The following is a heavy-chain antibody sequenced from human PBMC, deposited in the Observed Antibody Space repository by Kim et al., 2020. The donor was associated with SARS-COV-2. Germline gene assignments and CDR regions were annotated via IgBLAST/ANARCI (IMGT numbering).Heavy chain of an antibody. D-gene: IGHD1-1*01. V-gene: IGHV3-30*04. CDR3: ARTPAERKGSYV. J-gene: IGHJ6*03. Sequence: GGSLRLSCAASGFTFSSYAMHWVRQAPGKGLEWVAVISYDGSNKYYADSVKGRFTISRDNSKNTLYLQMNSLRAEDTAVYYCARTPAERKGSYVWGKGTT. CDR2: ISYDGSNK. CDR1: GFTFSSYA.